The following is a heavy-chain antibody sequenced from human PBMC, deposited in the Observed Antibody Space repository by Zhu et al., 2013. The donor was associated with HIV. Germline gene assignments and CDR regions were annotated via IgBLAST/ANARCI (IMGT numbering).Heavy chain of an antibody. V-gene: IGHV1-46*01. CDR1: GYTFTRHY. CDR2: INPSGSTT. Sequence: QVQLVQSGTEVKKAGASVKVSCKSSGYTFTRHYMHWVRQAPGQGLEWMGIINPSGSTTWYSQKFQGRVTVTRDTSTSTDYMELSSLRSEDTAVYYCAREESIRMVRGVSSAFDIWGQGTMVTVSS. CDR3: AREESIRMVRGVSSAFDI. D-gene: IGHD3-10*01. J-gene: IGHJ3*02.